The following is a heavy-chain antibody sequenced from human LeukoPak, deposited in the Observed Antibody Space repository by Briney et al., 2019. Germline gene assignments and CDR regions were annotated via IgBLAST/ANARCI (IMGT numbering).Heavy chain of an antibody. J-gene: IGHJ6*03. CDR1: GFTFSSYA. D-gene: IGHD2-2*01. CDR2: VSVYGGTT. Sequence: GGSLRLSCAASGFTFSSYAMSWVRQAPGKGLEWVSTVSVYGGTTYYADSVKGRFTISRDNAKNSLYLQMNSLRAEDTAVYYCARDQELDCSSTSCYREDSGGNMDVWGKGTTVTVSS. CDR3: ARDQELDCSSTSCYREDSGGNMDV. V-gene: IGHV3-23*01.